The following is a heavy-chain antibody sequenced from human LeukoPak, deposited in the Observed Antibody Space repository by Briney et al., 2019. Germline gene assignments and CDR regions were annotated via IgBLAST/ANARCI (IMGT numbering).Heavy chain of an antibody. D-gene: IGHD3-22*01. CDR2: ISGSGGST. CDR1: GFTFSSYA. Sequence: GGSLRLSCAASGFTFSSYAMSWVRQAPGKGLEWVSAISGSGGSTYYADSVKGRFTISRDNSKNTLYLQMSSLRAEDTAVYYCAKGRYYYDSSGYYYFDYWGQGTLVTVSS. J-gene: IGHJ4*02. V-gene: IGHV3-23*01. CDR3: AKGRYYYDSSGYYYFDY.